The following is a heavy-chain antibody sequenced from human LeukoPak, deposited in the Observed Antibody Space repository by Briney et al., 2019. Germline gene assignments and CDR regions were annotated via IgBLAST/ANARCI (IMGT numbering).Heavy chain of an antibody. J-gene: IGHJ2*01. D-gene: IGHD3-9*01. V-gene: IGHV3-33*01. CDR2: IWYDASNK. Sequence: GGSLRLSCAASGFTFSSFGMHWVRQAPGKGLEWVALIWYDASNKYFADSVKGRFTISRDNSKNTLFLQMDSLRAEDTALYYCARRVERVNRHVRSFVRRQGWWYFDLWGRGTLVTVSS. CDR1: GFTFSSFG. CDR3: ARRVERVNRHVRSFVRRQGWWYFDL.